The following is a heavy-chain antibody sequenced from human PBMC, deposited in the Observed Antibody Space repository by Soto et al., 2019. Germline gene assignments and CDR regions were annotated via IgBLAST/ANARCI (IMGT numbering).Heavy chain of an antibody. CDR2: ISSSSSYI. CDR1: GFTFSSYS. Sequence: GALRLSCAASGFTFSSYSMNWVRQAPGKGLEWVSSISSSSSYIYYADSVKGRFTISRDNAKNSLYLQMDSLRAEDTAVYYCARRAIGSSRAFDIWGQGTMVTVSS. J-gene: IGHJ3*02. V-gene: IGHV3-21*04. D-gene: IGHD6-6*01. CDR3: ARRAIGSSRAFDI.